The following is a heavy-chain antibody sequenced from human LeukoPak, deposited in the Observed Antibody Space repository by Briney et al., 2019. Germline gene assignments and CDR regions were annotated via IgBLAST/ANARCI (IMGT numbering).Heavy chain of an antibody. CDR1: GFTFSNYW. J-gene: IGHJ4*02. CDR3: ARNSGWFRFDY. Sequence: GGSLRLSCAASGFTFSNYWMDWVRQSPGKGLEWVANIKEDGSDKYYVDTVKGRFTISRDNAKNSLYLQMNSLRAEDTAVYYCARNSGWFRFDYWGQGTLVTVSS. CDR2: IKEDGSDK. V-gene: IGHV3-7*03. D-gene: IGHD6-19*01.